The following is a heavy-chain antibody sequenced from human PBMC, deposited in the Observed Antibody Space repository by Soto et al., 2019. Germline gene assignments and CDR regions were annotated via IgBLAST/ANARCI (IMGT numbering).Heavy chain of an antibody. CDR3: ARAEYYDFWSGSPRFGMDV. V-gene: IGHV3-30-3*01. D-gene: IGHD3-3*01. Sequence: QVQLVESGGGVVQPGRSLRLSCAASGFTFSSYAMHWVRQAPGKGLEWVAGISYDGSNKYYADSVKGRFTISRDNSKNTLYLQRNSLRAEDTAVYYCARAEYYDFWSGSPRFGMDVWGQGTTVTVSS. J-gene: IGHJ6*02. CDR1: GFTFSSYA. CDR2: ISYDGSNK.